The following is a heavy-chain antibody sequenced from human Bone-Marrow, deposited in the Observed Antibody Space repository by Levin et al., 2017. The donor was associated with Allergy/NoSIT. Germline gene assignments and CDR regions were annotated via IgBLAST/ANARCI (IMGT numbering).Heavy chain of an antibody. D-gene: IGHD2-2*02. Sequence: SETLSLTCTVSGGSISSYYWSWIRQPPGKGLEWIGYIDYSGSTNYNPSLKSRVTMSVDTSKNQFSLKLNSVTAADTAVYYCARRCNTNWYFDLWGRGTLVTVSS. CDR1: GGSISSYY. J-gene: IGHJ2*01. V-gene: IGHV4-59*08. CDR3: ARRCNTNWYFDL. CDR2: IDYSGST.